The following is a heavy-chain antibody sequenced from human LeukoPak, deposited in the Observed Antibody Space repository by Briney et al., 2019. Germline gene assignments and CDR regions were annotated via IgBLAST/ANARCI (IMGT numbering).Heavy chain of an antibody. CDR3: ARGVSSGYPYFDY. V-gene: IGHV3-66*01. CDR1: GFTVSSNY. Sequence: GSLRLSCAASGFTVSSNYMSWVRQAPGKGLEWVSVIYSGGSTYYADSVKGRFTISRDNSKNTLYLQMNSLRAEDTAVYYCARGVSSGYPYFDYWGQGTLVTVSS. D-gene: IGHD3-22*01. CDR2: IYSGGST. J-gene: IGHJ4*02.